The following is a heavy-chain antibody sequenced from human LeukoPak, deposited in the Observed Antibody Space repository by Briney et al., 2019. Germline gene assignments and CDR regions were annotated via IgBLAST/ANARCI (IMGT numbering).Heavy chain of an antibody. J-gene: IGHJ4*02. D-gene: IGHD5-12*01. CDR3: ARPNYYDYYSWGY. CDR1: GYSFASYL. CDR2: IYPDDSDT. Sequence: GESLKISCKGSGYSFASYLIDWLRQMPGKGLEWMGIIYPDDSDTRYSPSFQGQVTISVDKSIRTAYLQWSSLKASDTAMYYCARPNYYDYYSWGYWGQGTLVSVSS. V-gene: IGHV5-51*01.